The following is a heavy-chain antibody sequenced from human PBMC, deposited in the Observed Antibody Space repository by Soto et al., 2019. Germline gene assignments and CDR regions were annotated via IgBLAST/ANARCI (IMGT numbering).Heavy chain of an antibody. D-gene: IGHD3-9*01. CDR3: ARDEGPLALDILTGPFDY. J-gene: IGHJ4*02. Sequence: GESLKISCAASGFTFSSYGMHWVRQAPGKGLEWVAVIWYDGSNKYYADSVKGRFTISRDNSKNTLYLQMNSLRAEDTAVYYCARDEGPLALDILTGPFDYWGQGTLVTVSS. CDR1: GFTFSSYG. V-gene: IGHV3-33*01. CDR2: IWYDGSNK.